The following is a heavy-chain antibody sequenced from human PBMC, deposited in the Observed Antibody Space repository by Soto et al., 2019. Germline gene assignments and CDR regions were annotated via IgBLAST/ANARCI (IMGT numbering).Heavy chain of an antibody. CDR2: IKSKTDGGTT. Sequence: GGSLRLSCAASGFTFSTAWMSWVRQAPGKGLEWVGRIKSKTDGGTTDYAAHVKGRFTISRDNSKNTLYLQMNSLKTEDTAVYYCTTDVEQFGFDYWGQGTLVTVSS. CDR1: GFTFSTAW. J-gene: IGHJ4*02. V-gene: IGHV3-15*01. CDR3: TTDVEQFGFDY. D-gene: IGHD3-16*01.